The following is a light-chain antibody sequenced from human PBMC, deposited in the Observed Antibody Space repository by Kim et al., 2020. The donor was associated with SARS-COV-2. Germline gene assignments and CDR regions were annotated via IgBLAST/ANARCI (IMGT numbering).Light chain of an antibody. J-gene: IGLJ3*02. CDR2: YYSDSNK. V-gene: IGLV5-37*01. CDR1: SDINVDHCN. Sequence: CSLPSDINVDHCNIYLYQHKPGGPPRYLLYYYSDSNKGQGSGVPSRFSGSKDASANAGILLISGLQSEDEADYYCMIWPTSDSGVFGGGTQLTVL. CDR3: MIWPTSDSGV.